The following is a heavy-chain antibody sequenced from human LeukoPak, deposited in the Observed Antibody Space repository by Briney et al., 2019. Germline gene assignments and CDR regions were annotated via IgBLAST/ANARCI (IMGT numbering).Heavy chain of an antibody. J-gene: IGHJ6*03. CDR2: ISKSEATT. Sequence: GGSLRLSCAASGFTFSNYAMNWVRQAPGKGLEWVSSISKSEATTYYADSVRGRFTISRDNSKNTLYLQMNSLRVEDTAVYYCARCITVFGVVIPEYYYYYIDVSGKGATVTVSS. CDR1: GFTFSNYA. V-gene: IGHV3-23*01. D-gene: IGHD3-3*01. CDR3: ARCITVFGVVIPEYYYYYIDV.